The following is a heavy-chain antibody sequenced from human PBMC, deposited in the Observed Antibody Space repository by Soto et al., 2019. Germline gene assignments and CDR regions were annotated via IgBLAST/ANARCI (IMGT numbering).Heavy chain of an antibody. CDR1: GGSFSGYY. CDR2: INHSGST. Sequence: QVQLQQWGAGLLKPSETLSLTCAVYGGSFSGYYWSWIRQPPGKGLEWIGEINHSGSTNYNPSLKSRVTIAVDTSKNQFSLKLSSVTAADTAVYYCARGRGDCSGGSCYFFHVVLGPWGQGTLVTVSS. V-gene: IGHV4-34*01. CDR3: ARGRGDCSGGSCYFFHVVLGP. D-gene: IGHD2-15*01. J-gene: IGHJ5*02.